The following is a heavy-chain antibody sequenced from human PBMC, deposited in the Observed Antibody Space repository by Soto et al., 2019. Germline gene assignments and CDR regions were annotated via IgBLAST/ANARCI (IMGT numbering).Heavy chain of an antibody. J-gene: IGHJ6*02. CDR1: GGSISSDY. D-gene: IGHD6-13*01. V-gene: IGHV4-59*01. Sequence: QVQLQESGPGLVKPSETLSLTCTVSGGSISSDYWSWIRQPPGKGLEWIGYIYYSGSTNYNPPLKSRVASSVDTSKNQFSLKLSSVTAADTAVYYCAREGSTKKSGMDVWGQGTTVTVSS. CDR2: IYYSGST. CDR3: AREGSTKKSGMDV.